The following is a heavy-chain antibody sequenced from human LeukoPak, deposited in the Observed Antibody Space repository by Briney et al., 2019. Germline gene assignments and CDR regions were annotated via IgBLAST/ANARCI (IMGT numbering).Heavy chain of an antibody. D-gene: IGHD3-10*01. CDR1: GFTFRSYW. V-gene: IGHV3-7*01. CDR2: INQDGSQN. CDR3: ARDYGRSRDYGMDV. J-gene: IGHJ6*02. Sequence: PGGSLRLSCAASGFTFRSYWMSWVRQAPGKGLEWVANINQDGSQNYYVDSVKGRFTISRDNAKNTLYLQMNSLRAEDTAVYYCARDYGRSRDYGMDVWGQGTTVTVSS.